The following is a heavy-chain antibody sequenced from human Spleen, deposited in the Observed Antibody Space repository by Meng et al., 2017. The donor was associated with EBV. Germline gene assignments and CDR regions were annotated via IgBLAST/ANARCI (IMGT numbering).Heavy chain of an antibody. J-gene: IGHJ4*02. CDR3: ARDGDTGYYFDF. CDR1: GGSVSSGTYY. CDR2: IYYSGST. D-gene: IGHD3-9*01. Sequence: QVRLQESGPGLVKPSETLSLTCTVSGGSVSSGTYYWSWIRQPPGKGLEWIGYIYYSGSTNYNPSLKSRVTISVDTSKNQFSLRLSSVTAADTAVYYCARDGDTGYYFDFWGRGILVTVSS. V-gene: IGHV4-61*01.